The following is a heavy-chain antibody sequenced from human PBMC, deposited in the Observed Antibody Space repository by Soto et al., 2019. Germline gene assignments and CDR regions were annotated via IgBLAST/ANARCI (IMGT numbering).Heavy chain of an antibody. CDR1: GFTFSSYG. CDR2: VWYDGSNK. CDR3: ARDRYSSGWYDLDY. J-gene: IGHJ4*02. V-gene: IGHV3-33*01. D-gene: IGHD6-19*01. Sequence: QVQLVESGGGVVQPGRSLRLSCAASGFTFSSYGMHWVRQAPGKGLEWVAVVWYDGSNKYYADSVKGRFTISRDNSKNTLYLQMNSLRAEDTAVYYGARDRYSSGWYDLDYWGQGTLVTVSS.